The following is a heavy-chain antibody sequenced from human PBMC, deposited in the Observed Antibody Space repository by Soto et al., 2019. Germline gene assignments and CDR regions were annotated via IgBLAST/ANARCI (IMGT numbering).Heavy chain of an antibody. D-gene: IGHD1-26*01. CDR3: ARLVGATLGNWFDP. J-gene: IGHJ5*02. V-gene: IGHV4-34*01. CDR2: INHSGST. Sequence: QVQLQQWGAGLLKPSETLSLTCAVYGGSFSGYYWSWIRQPPGKGLEWIGEINHSGSTNYNQSLKSRVTISVDTSKNQFSLKLSYVTAADTAVYYCARLVGATLGNWFDPWGQGTLVTVSS. CDR1: GGSFSGYY.